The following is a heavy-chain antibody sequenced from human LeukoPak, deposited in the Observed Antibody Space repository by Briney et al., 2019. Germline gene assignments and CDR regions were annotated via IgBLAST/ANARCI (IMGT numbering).Heavy chain of an antibody. CDR1: GYSISSGYY. D-gene: IGHD2-15*01. CDR3: ARARVAYYYYYMDV. Sequence: SETLSLTCTVSGYSISSGYYWGWIRQPPGKGLEWIGSIYHSGRTFYNPSLKSRVTISVDTSKNQFSLKLTSVTAADTAVYYCARARVAYYYYYMDVWGKGTTVTISS. V-gene: IGHV4-38-2*02. J-gene: IGHJ6*03. CDR2: IYHSGRT.